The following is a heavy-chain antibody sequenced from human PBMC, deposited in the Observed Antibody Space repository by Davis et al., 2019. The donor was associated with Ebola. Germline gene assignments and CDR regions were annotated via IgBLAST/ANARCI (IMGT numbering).Heavy chain of an antibody. D-gene: IGHD1-14*01. CDR2: IYYSGST. Sequence: MPSETLSLTCTVSGGSISSYYWSWIRQPPGKGLEWIGYIYYSGSTNYNPSLKSRVTISVDTSKNQFSLKLSSVTAADTAVYYCARDRGTLYGMDVWGQGTTVTVSS. CDR3: ARDRGTLYGMDV. CDR1: GGSISSYY. J-gene: IGHJ6*02. V-gene: IGHV4-59*01.